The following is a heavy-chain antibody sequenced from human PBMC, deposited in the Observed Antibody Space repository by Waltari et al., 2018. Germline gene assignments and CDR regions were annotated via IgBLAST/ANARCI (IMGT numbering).Heavy chain of an antibody. Sequence: QVQLQESGPGLVKPSETLSLTCTVSGGSISSHYWSWIRQPPGKGLDWIGYIYYSGSTHSNPSLKSRVTISVDTSKNQFSLKLSSVTAADTAVYYCARATGIAAAGVDYWGQGTLVTVSS. CDR1: GGSISSHY. CDR2: IYYSGST. CDR3: ARATGIAAAGVDY. D-gene: IGHD6-13*01. V-gene: IGHV4-59*11. J-gene: IGHJ4*02.